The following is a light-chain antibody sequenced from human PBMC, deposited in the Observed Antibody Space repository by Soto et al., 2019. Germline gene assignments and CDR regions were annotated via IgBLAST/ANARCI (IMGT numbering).Light chain of an antibody. Sequence: ELVMTQSPATLSVSPGGRATLSCRASQSISDTLAWYQQKPGQAPSLLIYSASRGATGFPARFSGSGSGTDVTITISSLQSEDFEVYDCQQYNNWPWTFGQGTKVDIK. CDR2: SAS. J-gene: IGKJ1*01. V-gene: IGKV3-15*01. CDR1: QSISDT. CDR3: QQYNNWPWT.